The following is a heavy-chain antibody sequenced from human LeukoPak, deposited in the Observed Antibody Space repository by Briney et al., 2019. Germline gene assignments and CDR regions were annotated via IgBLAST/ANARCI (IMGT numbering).Heavy chain of an antibody. CDR3: ATQRDGYNAPFDY. D-gene: IGHD5-24*01. Sequence: PGGSLRLSCAASGFTFSSYGMSWVRQAPGKGLEWVSAISGSGGSTYYADSVKGRFTISRDNAKKSLFLQMNSLRAEDTAVYYCATQRDGYNAPFDYWGQGTLVTVSS. CDR1: GFTFSSYG. CDR2: ISGSGGST. J-gene: IGHJ4*02. V-gene: IGHV3-23*01.